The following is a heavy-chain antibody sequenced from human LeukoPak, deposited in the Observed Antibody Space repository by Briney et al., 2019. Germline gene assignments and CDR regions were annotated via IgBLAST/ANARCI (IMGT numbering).Heavy chain of an antibody. Sequence: GGSLKISCQASGYSFTSSWIGWARPMPGKGLEWMAIINPGDSDTRYSPSFQGQVTISADKSISTVYLQWGSLKASDTATYYCARQPGAGWFDPWGQGTLVTVSS. CDR3: ARQPGAGWFDP. CDR1: GYSFTSSW. CDR2: INPGDSDT. D-gene: IGHD3-10*01. J-gene: IGHJ5*02. V-gene: IGHV5-51*01.